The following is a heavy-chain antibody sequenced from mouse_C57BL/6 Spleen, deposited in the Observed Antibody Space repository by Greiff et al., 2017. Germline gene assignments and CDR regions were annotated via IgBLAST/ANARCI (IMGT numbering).Heavy chain of an antibody. Sequence: EVQRVESGGDLVKPGGSLKLSCAASGFTFSSYGMSWVRQTPDKRLEWVATISSGGSYTYYPDSVKGRFTISRDNAKNTLYLQMSSLKSEDTAMYYCALYYGYDEGYYYAMDYWGQGTSVTVAS. CDR2: ISSGGSYT. CDR3: ALYYGYDEGYYYAMDY. J-gene: IGHJ4*01. V-gene: IGHV5-6*01. CDR1: GFTFSSYG. D-gene: IGHD2-2*01.